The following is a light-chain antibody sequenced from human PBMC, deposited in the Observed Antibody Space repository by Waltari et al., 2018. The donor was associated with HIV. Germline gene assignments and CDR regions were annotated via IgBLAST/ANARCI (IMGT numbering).Light chain of an antibody. Sequence: SYELTQPPSVSVSPGQPVSTPCSGDNSWENYACWYQQRPGQSPLLVIYQDNQRPSGIPERFSGSNSGNTATLTISGTQAMDEADYYCQTWDSNTGVFGGGTKLTVL. CDR3: QTWDSNTGV. J-gene: IGLJ3*02. CDR1: NSWENY. V-gene: IGLV3-1*01. CDR2: QDN.